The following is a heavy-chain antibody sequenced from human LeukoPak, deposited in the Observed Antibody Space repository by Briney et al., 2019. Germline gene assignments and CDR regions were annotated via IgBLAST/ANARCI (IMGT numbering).Heavy chain of an antibody. CDR2: IYPGDSDT. CDR3: ARPGSSTTHRPLEYFHY. Sequence: GESLKISCKGSGYSFTSYWIAWVRQMPGKGLEWMGIIYPGDSDTRYSPSFQGQVTMSADKSISTAYLQWSSLKAADSAMYYCARPGSSTTHRPLEYFHYWGQGTLVTVSS. CDR1: GYSFTSYW. D-gene: IGHD2-2*01. V-gene: IGHV5-51*01. J-gene: IGHJ1*01.